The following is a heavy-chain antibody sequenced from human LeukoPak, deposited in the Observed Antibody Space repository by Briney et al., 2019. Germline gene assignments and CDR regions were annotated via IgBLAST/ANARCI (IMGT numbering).Heavy chain of an antibody. CDR3: ARMAMMSSGAFDI. V-gene: IGHV3-21*01. CDR2: ISSSSSYI. J-gene: IGHJ3*02. CDR1: GFTFSSYS. D-gene: IGHD5-12*01. Sequence: PGGSLRLSCAASGFTFSSYSMNWVRQAPGKGLEWVSSISSSSSYIYYADSVKGRFTISRDNAKNSLYLQMNSLRAEDTAVYYCARMAMMSSGAFDIWGQGTMVTVSS.